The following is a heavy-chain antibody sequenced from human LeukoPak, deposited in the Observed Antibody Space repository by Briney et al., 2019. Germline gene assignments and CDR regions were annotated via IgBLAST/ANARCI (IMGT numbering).Heavy chain of an antibody. CDR1: GGSFSGYY. CDR2: INHSGST. J-gene: IGHJ4*02. CDR3: AREIYGSGRDAVDYFDY. D-gene: IGHD3-10*01. Sequence: PSETLSLTCAVYGGSFSGYYWSWIRQPPGKGLEWIGEINHSGSTNYNPSLKSRVTISVDTSKNQFSLKLSSVTAADTAVYYCAREIYGSGRDAVDYFDYWGQGTLVTVSS. V-gene: IGHV4-34*01.